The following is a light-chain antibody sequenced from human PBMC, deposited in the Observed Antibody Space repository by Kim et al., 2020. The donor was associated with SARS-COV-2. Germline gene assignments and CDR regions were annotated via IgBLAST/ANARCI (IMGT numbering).Light chain of an antibody. J-gene: IGLJ3*02. CDR3: NSRDSSGTWV. CDR1: SLRSYY. V-gene: IGLV3-19*01. CDR2: GKN. Sequence: VALGQTVRITCQGDSLRSYYASWYQQKPGQAPVLVIYGKNNRPSGIPDRFSGSSSGNTASLTITGAQAGDEADYYCNSRDSSGTWVFGGGTQLTVL.